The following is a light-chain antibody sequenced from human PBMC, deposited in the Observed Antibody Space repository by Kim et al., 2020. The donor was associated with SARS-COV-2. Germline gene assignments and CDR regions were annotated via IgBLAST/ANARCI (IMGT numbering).Light chain of an antibody. Sequence: ATINCKSSQTVFFTSKNKNYLSWYQQKPGQPPKLLISWASARESGVPDRFTGSGSGTDFSLTISSLQADDVAVYYCQQYYRSPFTFGPGTKVDIK. CDR1: QTVFFTSKNKNY. CDR2: WAS. CDR3: QQYYRSPFT. V-gene: IGKV4-1*01. J-gene: IGKJ3*01.